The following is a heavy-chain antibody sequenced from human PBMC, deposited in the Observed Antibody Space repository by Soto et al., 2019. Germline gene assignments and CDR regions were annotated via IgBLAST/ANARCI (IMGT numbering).Heavy chain of an antibody. D-gene: IGHD1-26*01. CDR2: LSYDGSNE. CDR1: GFTFRTYA. Sequence: QVQLVESGGGVGQPGGSLRLSCAASGFTFRTYAMHWVRQAPGKGLEWVAVLSYDGSNEYFADSVKGRFTISRDNSKNTLYLQMSSLRAEDTAVYYCARPVGLTTGYYFDYWGQGTLVTVSS. J-gene: IGHJ4*02. CDR3: ARPVGLTTGYYFDY. V-gene: IGHV3-30*03.